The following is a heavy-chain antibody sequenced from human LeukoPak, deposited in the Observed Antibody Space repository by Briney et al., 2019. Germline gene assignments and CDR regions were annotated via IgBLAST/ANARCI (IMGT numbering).Heavy chain of an antibody. CDR2: ITGDGRHT. CDR3: AKDGLYFEGSTHMYHLDT. Sequence: PGGSLRLSCAAPGFSFSGYVMTCVRQAPGKWLDWISGITGDGRHTYYADSVKGRFTISRDNSKNTLYLQMNTLRAEDTALYFCAKDGLYFEGSTHMYHLDTWGQGTLVAVSS. J-gene: IGHJ5*02. CDR1: GFSFSGYV. D-gene: IGHD3-9*01. V-gene: IGHV3-23*01.